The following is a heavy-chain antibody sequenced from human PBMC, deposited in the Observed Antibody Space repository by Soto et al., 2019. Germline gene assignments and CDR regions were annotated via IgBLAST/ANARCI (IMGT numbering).Heavy chain of an antibody. D-gene: IGHD6-13*01. Sequence: QVQLVESGGGVVQPGRSLRLSCAASGFTFSSYGMHWVRQAPGKGLEWVAVISYDGSNKYYADSVKGRFTISRDNSKNTLYLQMNSLRAEDTAVYYCAKSHFKAAAGGEGSYDGMDVW. CDR2: ISYDGSNK. CDR3: AKSHFKAAAGGEGSYDGMDV. V-gene: IGHV3-30*18. J-gene: IGHJ6*01. CDR1: GFTFSSYG.